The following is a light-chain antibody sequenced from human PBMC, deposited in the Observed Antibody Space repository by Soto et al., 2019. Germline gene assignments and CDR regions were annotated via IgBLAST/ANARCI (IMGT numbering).Light chain of an antibody. V-gene: IGKV3-20*01. CDR1: QSINSF. J-gene: IGKJ1*01. Sequence: EIVLTQSPGTLSLSPGEGATLSCRASQSINSFLAWYQQRRGQAPRLLIHGASNRATGIPDRFSGSESGPDFTLTISRLEPEDFAVYYCQQYGGSPRTFGQGTKVEV. CDR2: GAS. CDR3: QQYGGSPRT.